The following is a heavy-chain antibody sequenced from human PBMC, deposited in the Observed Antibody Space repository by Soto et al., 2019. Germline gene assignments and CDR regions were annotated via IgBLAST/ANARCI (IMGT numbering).Heavy chain of an antibody. D-gene: IGHD4-17*01. Sequence: GGSLRLSCAASGFTVSSNYMSWVRQAPGKGLEWVSVIYSGGSTYYADSVKGRFTISRDNSKNTLYLQMNSLRAEDTAVYYCASDDYGDYYFDYWGQGTLVTVSS. J-gene: IGHJ4*02. V-gene: IGHV3-66*01. CDR1: GFTVSSNY. CDR3: ASDDYGDYYFDY. CDR2: IYSGGST.